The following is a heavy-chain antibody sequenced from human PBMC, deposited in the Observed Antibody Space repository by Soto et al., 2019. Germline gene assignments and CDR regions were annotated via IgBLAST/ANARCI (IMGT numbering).Heavy chain of an antibody. CDR1: GGSFSGYY. CDR3: AREYRGSSWWADYGMDV. CDR2: INHSGST. V-gene: IGHV4-34*01. Sequence: PSETLSLTCAVYGGSFSGYYWSWIRQPPGKGLEWIGEINHSGSTNYNPSLKSRVTISVDTSKNQFSLKLSSVTAADTAVYYCAREYRGSSWWADYGMDVWGQGTTVTVSS. J-gene: IGHJ6*02. D-gene: IGHD6-13*01.